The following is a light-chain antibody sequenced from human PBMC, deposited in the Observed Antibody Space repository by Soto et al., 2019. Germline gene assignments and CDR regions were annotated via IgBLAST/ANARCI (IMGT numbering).Light chain of an antibody. CDR3: QSYDSSLSGAV. CDR2: GNS. V-gene: IGLV1-40*01. Sequence: QAVVTQPPSVSGAPGQRVTISCTGSSSNIGAGYDVHWYQQLPGTAPKRLIYGNSNRPSGVPDRFSGSKSGTSASLAITGLQAEDEADDYCQSYDSSLSGAVFGGGTQLTVL. J-gene: IGLJ3*02. CDR1: SSNIGAGYD.